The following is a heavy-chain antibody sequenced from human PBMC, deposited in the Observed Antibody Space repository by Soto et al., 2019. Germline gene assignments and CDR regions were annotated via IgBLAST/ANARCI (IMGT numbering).Heavy chain of an antibody. CDR2: IIPIFGTA. Sequence: QVQLVQSGAEVKKPGSSVKVSCKASGGTFSSYAISWVRQAPGQGLEWMGGIIPIFGTANYAQKFQGRVTITADESTSTAYMELSSLRSEDTAVYYCARDVRYCSSTRCYNTWFDPWGQGTLVTVSS. CDR3: ARDVRYCSSTRCYNTWFDP. V-gene: IGHV1-69*01. D-gene: IGHD2-2*02. CDR1: GGTFSSYA. J-gene: IGHJ5*02.